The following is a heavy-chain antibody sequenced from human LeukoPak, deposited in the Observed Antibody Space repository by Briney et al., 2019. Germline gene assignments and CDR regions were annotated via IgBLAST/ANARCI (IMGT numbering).Heavy chain of an antibody. V-gene: IGHV3-53*01. CDR3: ARDRGNQRGYYYYYMDV. Sequence: GGSLRLSCAVSGFRISINDMSWVRQAPGKGLQWVSMMYIDGNRYYADSVKGRFTISRDNAKNSLYLQMNSLRAEDTAVYYCARDRGNQRGYYYYYMDVWGKGTTVTVSS. CDR2: MYIDGNR. D-gene: IGHD1-14*01. J-gene: IGHJ6*03. CDR1: GFRISIND.